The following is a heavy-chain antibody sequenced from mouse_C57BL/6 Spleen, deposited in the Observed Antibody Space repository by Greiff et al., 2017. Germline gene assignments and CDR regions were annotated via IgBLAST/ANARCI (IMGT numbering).Heavy chain of an antibody. D-gene: IGHD2-4*01. CDR2: IWRGGST. J-gene: IGHJ2*01. CDR3: AKAREDYDYFDY. V-gene: IGHV2-5*01. Sequence: VQGVESGPGLVQPSQSLSITCTVSGFSLTSYGVHWVRQSPGKGLEWLGVIWRGGSTDYNAAFMSRLSITKDNSKSQVFFKMNSLQADDTAIYYCAKAREDYDYFDYWGQGTTLTVSS. CDR1: GFSLTSYG.